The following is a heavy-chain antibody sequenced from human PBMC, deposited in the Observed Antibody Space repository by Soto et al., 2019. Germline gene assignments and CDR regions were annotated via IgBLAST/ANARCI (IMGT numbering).Heavy chain of an antibody. CDR1: GFSLTTSAVA. D-gene: IGHD1-1*01. CDR3: VRRYDPYYFDY. Sequence: QITLQESGPTLVKPTQTLTLTCTFSGFSLTTSAVAVGWIRQPPGKALEWLAIVYGSDDKFYSPYLRSRLSITKDNPKNQVVLTLTNVDPVDTATYSCVRRYDPYYFDYWGRGTLVTVSS. CDR2: VYGSDDK. J-gene: IGHJ4*02. V-gene: IGHV2-5*01.